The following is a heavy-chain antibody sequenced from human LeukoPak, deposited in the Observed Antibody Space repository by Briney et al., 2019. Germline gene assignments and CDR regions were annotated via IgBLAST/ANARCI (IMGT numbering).Heavy chain of an antibody. J-gene: IGHJ5*02. Sequence: ASVKVSCKVSGYTLTELSMHWVRQAPGKGLEWMGGVDPEDGETIYAQKFQGRVTMTEDTSTDTAYMELSSLRSEDTAVYYCATIKPLWFGDPWKGFDPWGQGTLVTVSS. D-gene: IGHD3-10*01. V-gene: IGHV1-24*01. CDR3: ATIKPLWFGDPWKGFDP. CDR1: GYTLTELS. CDR2: VDPEDGET.